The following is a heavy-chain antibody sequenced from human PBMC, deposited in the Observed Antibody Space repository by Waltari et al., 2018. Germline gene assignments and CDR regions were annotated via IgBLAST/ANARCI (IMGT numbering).Heavy chain of an antibody. CDR1: GFTFSDYW. Sequence: VQLVESGGGLVQPGGSLRLSCEGSGFTFSDYWMSWVRQAPGKGLEWVANIKQDGSEKDYVDSVKGRFTISRDNAKKLLYLQMNSLRGEDTAVYYCTRDEAWGQGTLVTVSS. V-gene: IGHV3-7*01. CDR2: IKQDGSEK. CDR3: TRDEA. J-gene: IGHJ5*02.